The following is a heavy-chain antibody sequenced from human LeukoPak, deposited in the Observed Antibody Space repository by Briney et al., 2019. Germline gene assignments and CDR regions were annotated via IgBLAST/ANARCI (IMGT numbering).Heavy chain of an antibody. CDR3: AKGYTGTFSPFPSYFDN. V-gene: IGHV3-23*01. Sequence: GGSLRLSCAASGFTFSSYAMSWVRQAPGKGLEWVSAISGSGGSTYYADSVKGRFTISRDNSKNTLYLQMNSLRAEDTAIYYCAKGYTGTFSPFPSYFDNWGQGTLVTVSS. CDR1: GFTFSSYA. D-gene: IGHD1-26*01. CDR2: ISGSGGST. J-gene: IGHJ4*02.